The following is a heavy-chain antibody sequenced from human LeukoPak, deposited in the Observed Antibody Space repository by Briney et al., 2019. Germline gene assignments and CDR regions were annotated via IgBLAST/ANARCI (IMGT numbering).Heavy chain of an antibody. J-gene: IGHJ4*02. CDR2: IWYDGTSK. V-gene: IGHV3-33*01. Sequence: GGSLRLSGAASGFSLSAYGVHWVRQAPGKGLEWVAVIWYDGTSKDYADSVKGRFTFSRDNSKNTLYLQMNSLTVEDTAVYYCARSQSSSLIDYWGQGTLVTASS. CDR3: ARSQSSSLIDY. D-gene: IGHD6-13*01. CDR1: GFSLSAYG.